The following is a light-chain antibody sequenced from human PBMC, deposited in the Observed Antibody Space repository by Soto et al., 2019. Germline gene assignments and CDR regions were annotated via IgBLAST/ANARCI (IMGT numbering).Light chain of an antibody. V-gene: IGKV1-5*03. CDR2: KAS. CDR3: QQYDSDSYT. Sequence: DIQMTHGPSTLSASVGDRVIITCLASQDVSQWLAWYQQKPGKAPKLLIYKASQLESGVPSRFSGRGSGTEFTLTIRDLQPDDFAPYFCQQYDSDSYTFGQGTKLDIK. J-gene: IGKJ2*01. CDR1: QDVSQW.